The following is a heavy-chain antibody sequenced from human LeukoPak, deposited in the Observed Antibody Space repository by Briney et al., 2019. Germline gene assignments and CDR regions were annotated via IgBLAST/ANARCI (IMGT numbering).Heavy chain of an antibody. Sequence: ASVKVSCKASGYTFNSYGLTWVRQAPGQGLEWMGGIIPIFGTANYAQKFQGRVTITADESTSTAYMELSSLRSEDTAVYYCAREDRVILTGYGYYFDYWGQGTLVTVSS. CDR1: GYTFNSYG. CDR3: AREDRVILTGYGYYFDY. J-gene: IGHJ4*02. CDR2: IIPIFGTA. D-gene: IGHD3-9*01. V-gene: IGHV1-69*13.